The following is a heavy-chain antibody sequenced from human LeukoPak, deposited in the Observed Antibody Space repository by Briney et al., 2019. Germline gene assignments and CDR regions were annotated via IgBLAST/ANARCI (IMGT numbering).Heavy chain of an antibody. CDR1: GYSFTSYW. D-gene: IGHD1-26*01. CDR2: IYPGDSDT. CDR3: ARQPNSGSYVDY. V-gene: IGHV5-51*01. Sequence: GESLKISCQGSGYSFTSYWIGWVRQTPGKGLEWMGIIYPGDSDTKYSPSFQGQVTISADRSISTAYLQWSSLKASDTAMYYCARQPNSGSYVDYWGQGTLVTVSS. J-gene: IGHJ4*02.